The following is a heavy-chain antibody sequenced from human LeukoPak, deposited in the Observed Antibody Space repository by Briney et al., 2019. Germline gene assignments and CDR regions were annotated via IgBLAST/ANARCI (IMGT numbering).Heavy chain of an antibody. J-gene: IGHJ4*02. CDR1: GGSLSSSSYY. V-gene: IGHV4-39*07. CDR3: ARGARGSGSYYGY. CDR2: IYYSGST. D-gene: IGHD3-10*01. Sequence: SETLSLTCTVSGGSLSSSSYYWGWIRQPPGKGLEWIGSIYYSGSTYYNPSLKSRVTISVDTSKNQFSLKLSSVTAADTAVYYCARGARGSGSYYGYWGQGTLVTVSS.